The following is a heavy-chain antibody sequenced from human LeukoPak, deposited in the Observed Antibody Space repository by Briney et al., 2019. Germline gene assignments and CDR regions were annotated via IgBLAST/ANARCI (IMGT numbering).Heavy chain of an antibody. Sequence: ASVKVSCKASGYTFTSYGISWVRQAPGQGREWMGWTSAYNGNTNYAQKLQGRVTMTTDTSTSTAYMELRSLRSDDTAVYYCARDGARVYYGSGSYSMDYYYYGMDVWGQGTTVTVSS. CDR2: TSAYNGNT. CDR3: ARDGARVYYGSGSYSMDYYYYGMDV. CDR1: GYTFTSYG. D-gene: IGHD3-10*01. V-gene: IGHV1-18*01. J-gene: IGHJ6*02.